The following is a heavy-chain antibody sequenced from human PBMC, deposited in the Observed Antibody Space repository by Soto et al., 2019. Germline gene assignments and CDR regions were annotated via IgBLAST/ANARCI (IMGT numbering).Heavy chain of an antibody. Sequence: EVQLLESGGGLVQPGGSLRLSCPASGFTFSSYAISWVRQAPGKGLEWVSAISGSGGSTYYAVSVKGRFTISRDNSKNALYLQMNSLRAEDTAVYYCAKLPRVGPTWYFDYWGQGALVTVSS. V-gene: IGHV3-23*01. CDR1: GFTFSSYA. CDR2: ISGSGGST. D-gene: IGHD1-26*01. CDR3: AKLPRVGPTWYFDY. J-gene: IGHJ4*02.